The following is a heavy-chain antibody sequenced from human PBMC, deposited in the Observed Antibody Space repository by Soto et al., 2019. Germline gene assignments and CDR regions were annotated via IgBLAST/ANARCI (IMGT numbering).Heavy chain of an antibody. CDR3: ARDLYYDFWSGPDY. CDR1: GFTFSSYA. V-gene: IGHV3-30-3*01. J-gene: IGHJ4*02. Sequence: GGSLRLSCAASGFTFSSYAMHWVRQAPGKGLERVAVISYDGSNKYYADTVKGRFTISRDNSKNTLYLQMNSLRAEDTAVYYCARDLYYDFWSGPDYWGQGTLVTVSS. D-gene: IGHD3-3*01. CDR2: ISYDGSNK.